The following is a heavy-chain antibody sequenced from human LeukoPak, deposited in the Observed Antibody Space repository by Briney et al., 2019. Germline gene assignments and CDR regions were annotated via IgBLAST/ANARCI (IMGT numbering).Heavy chain of an antibody. J-gene: IGHJ4*02. Sequence: SETLSLTCTVSGGSISSSSYYWGWIRQPPGKGLEWIGSIYYSGSTYYNPSLKSRVTISVDTSKNQFSLKLSSVTAADTAVYYCARAVRRGYDFWRGSPLHYFDYWGQGTLVTVSS. CDR2: IYYSGST. CDR3: ARAVRRGYDFWRGSPLHYFDY. CDR1: GGSISSSSYY. D-gene: IGHD3-3*01. V-gene: IGHV4-39*01.